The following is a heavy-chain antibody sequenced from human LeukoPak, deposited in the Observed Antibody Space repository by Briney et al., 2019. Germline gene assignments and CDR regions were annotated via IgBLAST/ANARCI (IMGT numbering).Heavy chain of an antibody. J-gene: IGHJ5*02. CDR1: GFTFSSYW. D-gene: IGHD2-15*01. CDR2: IKQDGSEK. CDR3: ARDLPPPDIVVVVAADLGFDP. Sequence: PGGSLRLSCAASGFTFSSYWMSWVRQAPGKGLEWVANIKQDGSEKYYVDSVKGRFTISRDNAKNSLYLQMNSLRAEDTAVYYCARDLPPPDIVVVVAADLGFDPWGQGTLVTVSS. V-gene: IGHV3-7*03.